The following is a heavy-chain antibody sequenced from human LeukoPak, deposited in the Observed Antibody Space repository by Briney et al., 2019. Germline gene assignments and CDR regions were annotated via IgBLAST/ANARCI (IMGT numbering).Heavy chain of an antibody. V-gene: IGHV4-39*07. J-gene: IGHJ5*02. CDR1: GGSISSSSYY. CDR2: IYYSGST. Sequence: PSETLSLTCAVSGGSISSSSYYWGWIRQPPGKGLEWIGSIYYSGSTNYNPSLKSRVTISVDTSKNQFSLKLGSVTAADTAVYYCARDRVLWFGESPQGWFDPWGQGTLVTVSS. D-gene: IGHD3-10*01. CDR3: ARDRVLWFGESPQGWFDP.